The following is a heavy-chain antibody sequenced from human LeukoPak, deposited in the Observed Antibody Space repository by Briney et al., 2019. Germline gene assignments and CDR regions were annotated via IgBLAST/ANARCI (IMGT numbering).Heavy chain of an antibody. Sequence: GGSLRPSCAAPGFTFSTYSMVWVRQAPGKGLEWVSAISSSSTYIYYAASVKGRFTSSRDHAKGSLYLQMNSLRAEDTAVYYCAREEGSSGWLGVDVWGQGTTVTVSS. CDR2: ISSSSTYI. CDR3: AREEGSSGWLGVDV. CDR1: GFTFSTYS. J-gene: IGHJ6*02. V-gene: IGHV3-21*01. D-gene: IGHD6-19*01.